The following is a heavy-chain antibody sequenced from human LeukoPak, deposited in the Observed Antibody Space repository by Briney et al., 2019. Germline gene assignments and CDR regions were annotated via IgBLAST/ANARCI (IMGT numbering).Heavy chain of an antibody. Sequence: GRSLRLSCAASGFTFSSYAMHWVRQAPGKGLEWVAVMLFDGSYKYYADSVKGRFTISRDTSKNTLYLQMKSLRAEDTAVYYCAKSSDFFLGSPDYWGQGTLVTVSS. V-gene: IGHV3-30*18. D-gene: IGHD3/OR15-3a*01. CDR3: AKSSDFFLGSPDY. CDR1: GFTFSSYA. CDR2: MLFDGSYK. J-gene: IGHJ4*02.